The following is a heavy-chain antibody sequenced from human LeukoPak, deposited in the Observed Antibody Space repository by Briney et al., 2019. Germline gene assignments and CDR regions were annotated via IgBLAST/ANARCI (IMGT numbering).Heavy chain of an antibody. J-gene: IGHJ4*02. D-gene: IGHD6-19*01. V-gene: IGHV3-48*04. CDR3: ARGEDIAVAGSFDY. CDR1: GFTFSSYS. CDR2: ISSSSSTI. Sequence: GGSLRLSCAASGFTFSSYSMNWVRQAPGKGLEWVSYISSSSSTIYYADSVKGRFTISRDNAKNSLYLQMNSLRAEDTAVYYCARGEDIAVAGSFDYWGQGTLVTVSS.